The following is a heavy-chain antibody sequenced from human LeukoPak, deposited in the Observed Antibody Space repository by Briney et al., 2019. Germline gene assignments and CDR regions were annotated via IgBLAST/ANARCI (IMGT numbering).Heavy chain of an antibody. CDR3: ARAPTVLVGYCSSSSCQADY. CDR1: GFTFSSYS. Sequence: GGSLRLSCAASGFTFSSYSMNWVRQAPGKGLEWVSSTISSSSYIYYADSVKGRFTISRDNAKNSLYLQMNSLRAEDTAVYYCARAPTVLVGYCSSSSCQADYWGQGTLVTVSS. J-gene: IGHJ4*02. V-gene: IGHV3-21*01. CDR2: TISSSSYI. D-gene: IGHD2-2*01.